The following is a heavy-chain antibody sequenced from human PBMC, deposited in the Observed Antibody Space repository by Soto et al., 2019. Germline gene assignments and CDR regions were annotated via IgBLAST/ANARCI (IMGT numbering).Heavy chain of an antibody. V-gene: IGHV3-30-3*01. Sequence: GGSLRLSCAASGFTFSSYAMSWVRQAPGKGLEWVAVISYDGSNKYYADSVKGRFTISRDNSKNTLYLQMNSLRAEDTAVYYCARDPKIVLQQPDYWGQGTLVTVSS. CDR2: ISYDGSNK. D-gene: IGHD6-13*01. CDR1: GFTFSSYA. CDR3: ARDPKIVLQQPDY. J-gene: IGHJ4*02.